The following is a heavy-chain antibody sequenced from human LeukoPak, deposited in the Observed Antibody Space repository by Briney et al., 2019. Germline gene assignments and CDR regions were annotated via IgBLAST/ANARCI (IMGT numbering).Heavy chain of an antibody. J-gene: IGHJ6*03. CDR1: GGSISSYY. CDR2: IYYSGST. D-gene: IGHD3-16*01. Sequence: TSETLSLTCTVSGGSISSYYWSWIRQPPGKGMKWIGYIYYSGSTSYSPSLRSRVTISVDTSKNQFSLKLSSVTAADTAVYYCARETSQKGAHYMDVWGKGTTVTISS. V-gene: IGHV4-59*01. CDR3: ARETSQKGAHYMDV.